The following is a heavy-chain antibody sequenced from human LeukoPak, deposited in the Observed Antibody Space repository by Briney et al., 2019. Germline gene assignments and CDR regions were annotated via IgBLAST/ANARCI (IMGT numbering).Heavy chain of an antibody. D-gene: IGHD6-25*01. J-gene: IGHJ4*02. V-gene: IGHV3-30*02. Sequence: GGSLRLSCAASGYTFSGYGMHWVRQAPGKGLEWVAYIRYDESYQYYVDSVRGRFTISRDNSKNMLFLQMNSLGAEDTAVYYCAAIAAAALYWGQGTQVTVSS. CDR2: IRYDESYQ. CDR3: AAIAAAALY. CDR1: GYTFSGYG.